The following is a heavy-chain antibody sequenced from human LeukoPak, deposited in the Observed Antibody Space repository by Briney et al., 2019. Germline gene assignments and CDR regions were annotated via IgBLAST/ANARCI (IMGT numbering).Heavy chain of an antibody. V-gene: IGHV3-21*01. J-gene: IGHJ4*02. CDR1: GFSFSSYS. D-gene: IGHD5-24*01. Sequence: GGSLRLSCTASGFSFSSYSMNWVRQAPGKGLEWVSCITSSTSYIYYADSVKGRFTISRDNAESSLFLQMNSLRDEDTAVYYCARGRGGSGREAYNVDYWGQGTLVTVSS. CDR2: ITSSTSYI. CDR3: ARGRGGSGREAYNVDY.